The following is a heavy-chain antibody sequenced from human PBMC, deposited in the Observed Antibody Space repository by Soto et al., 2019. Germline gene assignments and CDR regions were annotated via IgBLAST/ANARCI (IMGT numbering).Heavy chain of an antibody. J-gene: IGHJ6*02. CDR2: ISTIFGTA. V-gene: IGHV1-69*13. CDR1: GGTFSSYA. Sequence: SVNVSCKASGGTFSSYAISWVRQAPGQGREWMGGISTIFGTAHYTQKFQGRVKITADESTSTAYMEMSSLRSEDKGVYYCASGVDYYGMDVWGQGTTVTVSS. D-gene: IGHD3-3*01. CDR3: ASGVDYYGMDV.